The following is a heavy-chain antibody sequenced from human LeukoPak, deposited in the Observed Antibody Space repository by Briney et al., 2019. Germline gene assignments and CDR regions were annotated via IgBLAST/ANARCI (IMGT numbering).Heavy chain of an antibody. CDR3: AKGWSSGYYYAVEC. V-gene: IGHV3-23*01. CDR2: ISGSGGST. D-gene: IGHD3-22*01. Sequence: GGSLRLSCAASGFTFSSYAMSWVRQAPGKGLEWVSAISGSGGSTYYADSVKGRFTISRDNSKNTLYLQMNSLRAEDTAVYYCAKGWSSGYYYAVECWGQGTRVTVSS. J-gene: IGHJ4*02. CDR1: GFTFSSYA.